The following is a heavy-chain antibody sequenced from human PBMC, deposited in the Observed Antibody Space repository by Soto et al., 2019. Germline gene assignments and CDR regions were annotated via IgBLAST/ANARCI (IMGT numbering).Heavy chain of an antibody. Sequence: LSLTCAVSGSSITITYYWGWVRQPPGKGLEWIGSIHHSGSVFESGSTHYNPSFKSRVTISADTSKNQFSLKLTSVTAADTAVYFCARNSSSSYFDYWGQGTLVTVSS. J-gene: IGHJ4*02. CDR2: IHHSGSVFESGST. V-gene: IGHV4-38-2*01. CDR1: GSSITITYY. D-gene: IGHD6-13*01. CDR3: ARNSSSSYFDY.